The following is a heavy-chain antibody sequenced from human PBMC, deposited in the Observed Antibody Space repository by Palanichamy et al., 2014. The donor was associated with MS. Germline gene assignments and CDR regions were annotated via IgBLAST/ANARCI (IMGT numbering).Heavy chain of an antibody. CDR3: ARDRTDYGGNTRGDY. J-gene: IGHJ4*02. CDR2: IKQDGSEK. CDR1: GFTFSSYW. Sequence: EVQLVEVWGRAWSSLGGPVRLSCAASGFTFSSYWMSWVRQAPGRGLEWVANIKQDGSEKYYGGSVKGRVTISRDNAKNSLYLQMNSLRAEDTAVYYCARDRTDYGGNTRGDYWGQGTLVTVSS. V-gene: IGHV3-7*01. D-gene: IGHD4-23*01.